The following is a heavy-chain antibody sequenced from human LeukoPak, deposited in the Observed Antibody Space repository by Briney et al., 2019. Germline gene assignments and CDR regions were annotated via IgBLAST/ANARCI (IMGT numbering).Heavy chain of an antibody. J-gene: IGHJ4*02. CDR1: GFSLSTNGMC. D-gene: IGHD3-10*01. CDR3: ARISDYGSRSSPYYFDY. CDR2: IDWDDDK. V-gene: IGHV2-70*11. Sequence: ESGPTLVNPTQTLTLTSTFSGFSLSTNGMCVSWIRQPPGKALEWLARIDWDDDKYYSSSLRTRLTISKDTSKNQVVLTMTNMDPVDTATYYCARISDYGSRSSPYYFDYWGQGTLVTVSS.